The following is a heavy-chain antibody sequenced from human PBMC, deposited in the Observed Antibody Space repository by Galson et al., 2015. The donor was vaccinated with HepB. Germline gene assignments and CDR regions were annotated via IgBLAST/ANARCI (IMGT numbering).Heavy chain of an antibody. D-gene: IGHD3-10*01. CDR2: IIPIFGTA. V-gene: IGHV1-69*13. Sequence: SVKVSCKASGYTFTGYYMHWVRQAPGQGLKWMGGIIPIFGTANYAQKFQGRVTITADESTSTAYMELSSLRSEDTAVYYCARDSGRFGGTVNWGQGTLVTVSS. CDR1: GYTFTGYY. CDR3: ARDSGRFGGTVN. J-gene: IGHJ4*02.